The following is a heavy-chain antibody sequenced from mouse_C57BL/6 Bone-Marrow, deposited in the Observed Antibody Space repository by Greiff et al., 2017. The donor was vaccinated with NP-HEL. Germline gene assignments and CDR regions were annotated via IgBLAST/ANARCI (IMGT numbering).Heavy chain of an antibody. V-gene: IGHV10-3*01. Sequence: DVHLVESGGGLVQPKGSLKLSCAASGFTFNTYAMHWVRQAPGKGLEWVARIRSKSSNYATYYADSVKDRFTISRDDSQSMLYLQMNNLKTEDTAMYYCVREGLRRDYYAMDYWGQGTSVTVSS. CDR1: GFTFNTYA. D-gene: IGHD2-4*01. CDR2: IRSKSSNYAT. CDR3: VREGLRRDYYAMDY. J-gene: IGHJ4*01.